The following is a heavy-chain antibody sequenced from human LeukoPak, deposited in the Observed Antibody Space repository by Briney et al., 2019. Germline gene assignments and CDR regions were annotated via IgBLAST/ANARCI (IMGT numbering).Heavy chain of an antibody. D-gene: IGHD2-2*01. J-gene: IGHJ4*02. CDR3: ASNGVYCSSTSCYWEDLDFDY. CDR2: INPNSGGT. V-gene: IGHV1-2*02. Sequence: ASVKVSCKASGYTFTGYYMHWVRQAPGQGLEWMGWINPNSGGTNYAQKFQGRVTMTRDTSISTAYMELSRLRSDDTAVYYCASNGVYCSSTSCYWEDLDFDYWGREPWSPSPQ. CDR1: GYTFTGYY.